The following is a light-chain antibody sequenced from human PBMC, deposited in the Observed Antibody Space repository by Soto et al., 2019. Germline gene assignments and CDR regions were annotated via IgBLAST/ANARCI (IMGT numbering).Light chain of an antibody. V-gene: IGLV1-44*01. CDR3: AAWDDSLNGPV. Sequence: QSVLTQPPSASGTPGQRVTISCSGSSSNIGSNTVTWYQQLPGTAPKLLIYSNSQRPSGVPDRFSGSKSGTSASLAISGLQSEDEADYYCAAWDDSLNGPVFGGGTKLTV. CDR2: SNS. CDR1: SSNIGSNT. J-gene: IGLJ2*01.